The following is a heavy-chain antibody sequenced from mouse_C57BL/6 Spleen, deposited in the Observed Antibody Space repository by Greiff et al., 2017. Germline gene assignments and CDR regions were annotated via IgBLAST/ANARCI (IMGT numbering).Heavy chain of an antibody. J-gene: IGHJ1*03. Sequence: EVKLQESGGGLVQPGGSLSLSCAASGFTFTDYYMSWVRQPPGKALEWLGFIRNKANGYTTEYSASVQGRFTISRDNSQSILYLQMNALRDEDSATYYCARSELGRWYFDVWGTGTTVTVSS. CDR1: GFTFTDYY. V-gene: IGHV7-3*01. D-gene: IGHD4-1*01. CDR2: IRNKANGYTT. CDR3: ARSELGRWYFDV.